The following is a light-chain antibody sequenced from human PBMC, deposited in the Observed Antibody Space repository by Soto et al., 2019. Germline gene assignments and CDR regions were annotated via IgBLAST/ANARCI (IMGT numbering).Light chain of an antibody. CDR2: AAS. CDR1: QGISSF. V-gene: IGKV1-9*01. Sequence: IQLTQSPSSLSASVGDRVTITCRASQGISSFLAWYQQTPGKAPNLLLYAASTLQTGVPSRFSGGGSGTDFPLTIDTPQPEDFGTYSCLTIDAYQLHFGGGTKV. J-gene: IGKJ4*01. CDR3: LTIDAYQLH.